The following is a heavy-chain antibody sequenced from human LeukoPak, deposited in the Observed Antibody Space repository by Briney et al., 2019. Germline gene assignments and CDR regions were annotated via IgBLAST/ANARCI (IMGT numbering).Heavy chain of an antibody. Sequence: GGSLRLSCAASGFTFRSYGMHWVRQAPGKGLEWVAVIRFDGTSQYYADPVKGRFTISRDNSKNTLSLQMNSLRAEDTAVYYCARGGYTYGFFDYWGQGTLVTVSS. CDR1: GFTFRSYG. J-gene: IGHJ4*02. CDR3: ARGGYTYGFFDY. CDR2: IRFDGTSQ. D-gene: IGHD5-18*01. V-gene: IGHV3-33*01.